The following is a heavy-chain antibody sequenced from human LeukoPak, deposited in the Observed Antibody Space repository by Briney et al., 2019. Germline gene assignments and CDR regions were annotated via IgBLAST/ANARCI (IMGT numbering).Heavy chain of an antibody. CDR2: INHSGST. CDR1: GGSFSGYY. J-gene: IGHJ3*02. V-gene: IGHV4-34*01. CDR3: ASGLRYFDWLSKGAFDI. Sequence: SETLSLTCAVYGGSFSGYYWSWIRQPPGKGLEWIGEINHSGSTNYNPSLKSRVTISVDTSKNQFSLKLSSVTAADTAVYYCASGLRYFDWLSKGAFDIWGQGTMVTVSS. D-gene: IGHD3-9*01.